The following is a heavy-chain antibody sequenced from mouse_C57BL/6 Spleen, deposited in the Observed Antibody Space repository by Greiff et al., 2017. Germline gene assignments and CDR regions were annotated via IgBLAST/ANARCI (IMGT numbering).Heavy chain of an antibody. J-gene: IGHJ1*03. CDR2: INPNNGGT. V-gene: IGHV1-18*01. Sequence: EVQLQQSGPELVKPGASVKIPCKASGYTFTDYNMDWVKQSHGKSLEWIGDINPNNGGTIYNQKFKGKATLTVDKSSSTAYMELRSLTSEDTAVYYCARKDLYYGSSYWYFDVWGTGTTVTVSS. CDR1: GYTFTDYN. CDR3: ARKDLYYGSSYWYFDV. D-gene: IGHD1-1*01.